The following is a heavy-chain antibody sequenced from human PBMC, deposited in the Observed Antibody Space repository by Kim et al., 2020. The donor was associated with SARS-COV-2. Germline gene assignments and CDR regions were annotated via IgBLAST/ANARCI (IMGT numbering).Heavy chain of an antibody. J-gene: IGHJ3*02. CDR3: ADSANSGSYYEEHAFDI. CDR1: GGSISSSSYY. D-gene: IGHD1-26*01. V-gene: IGHV4-39*01. Sequence: SETLSLTCTVSGGSISSSSYYWGWIRQPPGKGLEWIGSIYYSGSTYYNPSLKSRVTISVDTSKNQFSLKLSSVTAADTAVYYCADSANSGSYYEEHAFDIWGQGTMVTVSS. CDR2: IYYSGST.